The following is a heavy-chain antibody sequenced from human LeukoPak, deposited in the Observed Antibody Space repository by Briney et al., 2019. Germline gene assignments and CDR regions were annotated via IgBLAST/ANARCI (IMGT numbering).Heavy chain of an antibody. CDR3: AREYDY. CDR2: ISYDGSNK. J-gene: IGHJ4*02. CDR1: GFTFSSYA. V-gene: IGHV3-30-3*01. Sequence: RTGGSLRLSCAASGFTFSSYAMHWVRQAPGKGLEWVAVISYDGSNKYYADSVKGRFTISRDNSKNTLYLQMNSLRAEDTAVYYCAREYDYWGQGTLVTVSS.